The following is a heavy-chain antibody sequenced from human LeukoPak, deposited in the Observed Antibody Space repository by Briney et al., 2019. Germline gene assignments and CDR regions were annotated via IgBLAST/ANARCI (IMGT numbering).Heavy chain of an antibody. D-gene: IGHD1-14*01. CDR3: AKDMTTATLFDY. CDR2: ISGSGDST. J-gene: IGHJ4*02. V-gene: IGHV3-23*01. Sequence: GGSLRLSCAASGFTFNSYAMSWVRQAPGKGLEWVSAISGSGDSTWYADSVQGRFTISRDNSKYTLYLQMNSLRTEDTAIYYCAKDMTTATLFDYWGQGTLVTVSS. CDR1: GFTFNSYA.